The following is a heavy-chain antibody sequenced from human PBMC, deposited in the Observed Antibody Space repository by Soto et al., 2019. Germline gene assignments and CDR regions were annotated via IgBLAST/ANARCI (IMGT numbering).Heavy chain of an antibody. Sequence: EVQLVESGGGLVKPGESLRLSCTDSGFTFSSYSMNWVRQSPGKGLEWVSSISPRRDYMFYADSVKGRFTISRNNAKKSLYLQMNSLRAEDTAIYYCARISGSSSGNYYRDYWGQGTLVTVSS. CDR2: ISPRRDYM. CDR1: GFTFSSYS. CDR3: ARISGSSSGNYYRDY. J-gene: IGHJ4*02. D-gene: IGHD3-10*01. V-gene: IGHV3-21*01.